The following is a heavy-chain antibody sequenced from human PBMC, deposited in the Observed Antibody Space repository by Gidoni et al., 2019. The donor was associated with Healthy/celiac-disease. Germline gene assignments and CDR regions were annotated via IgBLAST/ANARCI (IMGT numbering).Heavy chain of an antibody. CDR2: ISGSGGST. CDR3: ATRPYDILTGHDY. CDR1: GFTFSSYA. Sequence: EVQLLESGGGLVQPGGSLRRSCAASGFTFSSYAMSWVRQAPGKGLEWVSAISGSGGSTYYADSVKGRFTISRDNSKNTLYLQMNSLRAEDTAVYYCATRPYDILTGHDYWGQGTLVTVSS. D-gene: IGHD3-9*01. J-gene: IGHJ4*02. V-gene: IGHV3-23*01.